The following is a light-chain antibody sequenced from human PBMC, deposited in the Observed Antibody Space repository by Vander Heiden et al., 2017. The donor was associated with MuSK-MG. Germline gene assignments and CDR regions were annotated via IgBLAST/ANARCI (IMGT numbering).Light chain of an antibody. CDR1: SSDVGGYNY. CDR3: SSYAGSNNFEV. Sequence: QSALTPPPSPSGSPGQSVTTSCTGTSSDVGGYNYVSWYQQHPGKAPKLMIYEVSKRPSGVPDRFSGSKSGNTASLTVSGLQAEDEADYYCSSYAGSNNFEVFGGGTKLTVL. V-gene: IGLV2-8*01. J-gene: IGLJ3*02. CDR2: EVS.